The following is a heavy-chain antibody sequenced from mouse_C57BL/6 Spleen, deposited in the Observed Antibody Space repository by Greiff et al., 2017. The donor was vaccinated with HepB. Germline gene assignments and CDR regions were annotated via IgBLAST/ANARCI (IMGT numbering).Heavy chain of an antibody. CDR3: TSRGVFGILY. CDR1: GYTFTDYE. Sequence: QVHVKQSGAELVRPGASVTLSCKASGYTFTDYEMHWVKQTPVHGLEWIGAIDPETGGTAYNQKFKGKAILTADKSSSTAYMELRSLTSEDSAVYYCTSRGVFGILYWGQGTTLTVSS. CDR2: IDPETGGT. J-gene: IGHJ2*01. V-gene: IGHV1-15*01. D-gene: IGHD1-1*02.